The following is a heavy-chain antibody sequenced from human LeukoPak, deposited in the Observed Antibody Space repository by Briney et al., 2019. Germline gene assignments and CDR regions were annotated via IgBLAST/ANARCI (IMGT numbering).Heavy chain of an antibody. V-gene: IGHV3-48*04. Sequence: GGSLRLSCAAFGFTFSSYSMNWVRQAPGKGLEWVSYISSSGSTIFYADSVKGRFTISRDNAKNSLYLQMNSLRAEDTAVYYCARSVVAATETFDYWGQGTLVTVSS. CDR1: GFTFSSYS. J-gene: IGHJ4*02. D-gene: IGHD2-15*01. CDR2: ISSSGSTI. CDR3: ARSVVAATETFDY.